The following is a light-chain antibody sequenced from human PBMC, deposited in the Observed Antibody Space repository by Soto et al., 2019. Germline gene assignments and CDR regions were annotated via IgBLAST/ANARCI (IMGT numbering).Light chain of an antibody. Sequence: QSALTQPASVSGSPGQSITISCTGTSSYVGGYNYVSWYQQYPGKATKLMIYDVSKRPSGVSHRFSGSKSGNTASLTISGLQSEDEADYYCSAYTHSSTPHVVFGGGTKLTVL. J-gene: IGLJ2*01. CDR2: DVS. V-gene: IGLV2-14*01. CDR1: SSYVGGYNY. CDR3: SAYTHSSTPHVV.